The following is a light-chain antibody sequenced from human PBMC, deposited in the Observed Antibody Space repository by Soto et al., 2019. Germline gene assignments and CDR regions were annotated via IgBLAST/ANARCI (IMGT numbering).Light chain of an antibody. CDR1: QSISSW. V-gene: IGKV1-5*01. CDR3: QQYNTYPWT. J-gene: IGKJ1*01. Sequence: DIQVTQSPSTLSSFVGDRLTFTCRASQSISSWLAWYKQKPGKAPKLLLYDASTLQSGVPSRFRGSGSGTEFTLTISRLNPDDFETYYCQQYNTYPWTFGQGTKVDIK. CDR2: DAS.